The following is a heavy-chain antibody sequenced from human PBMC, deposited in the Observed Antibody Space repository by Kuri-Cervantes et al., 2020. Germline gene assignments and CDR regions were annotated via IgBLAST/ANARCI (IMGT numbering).Heavy chain of an antibody. CDR1: GFTFSSYG. V-gene: IGHV3-30*18. Sequence: LTCAASGFTFSSYGMHWVRQAPGKGLEWVAVISYDGSNKYYADSVKGRFTISRDNSKNTLYLQMNSLRAEDTAVYYCAKDRLRFIDYWGQGTLVTVSS. D-gene: IGHD4-17*01. CDR2: ISYDGSNK. J-gene: IGHJ4*02. CDR3: AKDRLRFIDY.